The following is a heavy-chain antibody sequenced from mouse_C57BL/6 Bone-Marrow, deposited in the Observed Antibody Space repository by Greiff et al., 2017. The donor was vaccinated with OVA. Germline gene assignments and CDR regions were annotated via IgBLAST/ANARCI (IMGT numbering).Heavy chain of an antibody. CDR3: AESGITAGERDFAMDY. D-gene: IGHD1-1*01. J-gene: IGHJ4*01. V-gene: IGHV1-55*01. Sequence: VQLQQPGAELVKPGASVKMSCKASGYTFTSYWITWVKQRPGQGLEWIGDIYPGSGRTNYNEKFKSKATLTVDTSSSTAYMQLSSLASEDCAIYYCAESGITAGERDFAMDYWGQGTSVTVSS. CDR1: GYTFTSYW. CDR2: IYPGSGRT.